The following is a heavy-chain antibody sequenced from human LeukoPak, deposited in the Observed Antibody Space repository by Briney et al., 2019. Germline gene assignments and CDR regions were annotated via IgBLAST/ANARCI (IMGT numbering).Heavy chain of an antibody. V-gene: IGHV1-69*05. CDR2: IIPIFGTA. CDR1: GGTFSNYA. CDR3: AGRPLQDNWSDGDSYYFDY. Sequence: GASVKVSCKASGGTFSNYAISWVRQAPGRGLEWMGGIIPIFGTANYAQKFQGRVTISTDESTSTAYMEVSSLRSEDTAVYFCAGRPLQDNWSDGDSYYFDYWGQGTLVTVSS. J-gene: IGHJ4*02. D-gene: IGHD1-1*01.